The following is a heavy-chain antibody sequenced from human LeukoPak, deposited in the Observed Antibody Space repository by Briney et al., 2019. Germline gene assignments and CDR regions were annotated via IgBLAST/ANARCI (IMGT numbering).Heavy chain of an antibody. V-gene: IGHV4-59*01. Sequence: SETLSLTCTVSGGSISSYYWSWIRQPPGKGLEWIGYIYYSGSTNYNPSLQSRVTISVDTSKNQFSLKLSSVTAADTAVYYCARACNLNFWSGSNWFDPWGQGTLVTVSS. D-gene: IGHD3-3*01. CDR2: IYYSGST. J-gene: IGHJ5*02. CDR1: GGSISSYY. CDR3: ARACNLNFWSGSNWFDP.